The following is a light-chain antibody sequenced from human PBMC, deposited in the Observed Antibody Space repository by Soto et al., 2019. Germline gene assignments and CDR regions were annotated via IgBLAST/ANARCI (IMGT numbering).Light chain of an antibody. CDR2: DAS. Sequence: DIPMTQSPSTLSASVGDRVTITCRASQSISSWLAWYHQKPGKAPKLLIYDASSLESGVPSRFSGSGSGTEFTLSVSSLQPDDFATYYCQQYNSYSALTFGGGTKVEIK. CDR3: QQYNSYSALT. V-gene: IGKV1-5*01. J-gene: IGKJ4*01. CDR1: QSISSW.